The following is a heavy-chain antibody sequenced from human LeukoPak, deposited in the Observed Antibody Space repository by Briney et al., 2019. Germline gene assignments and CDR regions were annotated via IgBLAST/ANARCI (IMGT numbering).Heavy chain of an antibody. D-gene: IGHD3-22*01. Sequence: PGGSLRLSCAASGFTFDDYAMHWVRQAPGKGLEWVSGISWNSGSIGYADSVKGRFTISRDNAKNSLYLQMNSLRAEDTALYYCAKEAGVDSSGYYFDYWGQGTLVTVSS. V-gene: IGHV3-9*01. CDR3: AKEAGVDSSGYYFDY. J-gene: IGHJ4*02. CDR1: GFTFDDYA. CDR2: ISWNSGSI.